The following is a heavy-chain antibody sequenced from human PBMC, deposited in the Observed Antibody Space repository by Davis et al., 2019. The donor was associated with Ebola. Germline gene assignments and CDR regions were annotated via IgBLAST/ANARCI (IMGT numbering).Heavy chain of an antibody. V-gene: IGHV3-21*01. CDR1: GFTFSSYS. CDR3: ARGTGELYYYGMDV. Sequence: GGSLRLSCAASGFTFSSYSMNWVRQAPGKGLEWVSSISSSSSYTNYADSVKGRFTFSRDNAKNSLYLQMNSLRAEDTAVYYCARGTGELYYYGMDVWGQGTTVTVSS. CDR2: ISSSSSYT. D-gene: IGHD7-27*01. J-gene: IGHJ6*02.